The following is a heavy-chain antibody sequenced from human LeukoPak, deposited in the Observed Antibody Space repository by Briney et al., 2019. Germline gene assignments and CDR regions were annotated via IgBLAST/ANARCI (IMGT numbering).Heavy chain of an antibody. D-gene: IGHD6-13*01. CDR1: GFTVRSNY. Sequence: GGSLTLFCAVSGFTVRSNYMSWVRQAPGKGLEWVIVICSGVSTYYADSVTGPFTISRANSKNMLYLQMNSLRDEDTAVYYCARDRFSSTWGVNYMDVWGKGTTFTVSS. J-gene: IGHJ6*03. V-gene: IGHV3-53*01. CDR3: ARDRFSSTWGVNYMDV. CDR2: ICSGVST.